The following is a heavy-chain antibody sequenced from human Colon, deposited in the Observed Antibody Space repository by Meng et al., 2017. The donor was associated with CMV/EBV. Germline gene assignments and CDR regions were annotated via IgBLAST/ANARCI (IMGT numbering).Heavy chain of an antibody. D-gene: IGHD5-18*01. V-gene: IGHV1-69*05. CDR1: GGTFSSYA. CDR2: IIPIFGTA. Sequence: SVKVSCKASGGTFSSYAISWVRQAPGQGLEWMGGIIPIFGTANYAQKFQGRVTITTDESTSTAYMELSSLRSEDTAVYYCAILLSGYSYGYSGNYYYGMDFWGQGDWVTVSS. CDR3: AILLSGYSYGYSGNYYYGMDF. J-gene: IGHJ6*02.